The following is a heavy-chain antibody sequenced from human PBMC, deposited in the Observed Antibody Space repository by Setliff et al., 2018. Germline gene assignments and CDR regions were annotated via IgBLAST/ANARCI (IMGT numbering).Heavy chain of an antibody. V-gene: IGHV1-18*01. J-gene: IGHJ6*03. Sequence: ASVKVSCKASGYAFGSSGISWVQQAPGQGLEWMGWISAYNGYIVYAQKFQGRVTMTRDTSISTAYMELRRLKSDDTAVYYCARGEHIVSGDFYHYIDVWGKGTTVTVSS. D-gene: IGHD2-15*01. CDR2: ISAYNGYI. CDR3: ARGEHIVSGDFYHYIDV. CDR1: GYAFGSSG.